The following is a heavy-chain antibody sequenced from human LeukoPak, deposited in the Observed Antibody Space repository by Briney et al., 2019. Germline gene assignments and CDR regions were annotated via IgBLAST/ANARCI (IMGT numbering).Heavy chain of an antibody. CDR1: GFTFSDYW. CDR2: IKQDGSDK. V-gene: IGHV3-7*03. D-gene: IGHD3-16*01. CDR3: ARGGTPRVRVAINWFDP. Sequence: GGSLRLSCAASGFTFSDYWMTWVRQAPGKGLEWAANIKQDGSDKYYVDSVKGRFTISRDNANNLLYLQMNALRAEDTAVYYCARGGTPRVRVAINWFDPWGKGSLVTVSS. J-gene: IGHJ5*02.